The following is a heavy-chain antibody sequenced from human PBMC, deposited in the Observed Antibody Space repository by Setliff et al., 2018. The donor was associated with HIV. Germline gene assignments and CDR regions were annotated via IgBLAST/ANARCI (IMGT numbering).Heavy chain of an antibody. Sequence: ASVKVSCKASGYTFTSYGMSWVRQAPGQGLEWVGWMNPNSGNTGYAQKFQGRVTMTRDTSTSTVYMELSSLRSEDTAVYYCAREWELLLGYWGQGTLVTVSS. CDR1: GYTFTSYG. J-gene: IGHJ4*02. CDR2: MNPNSGNT. D-gene: IGHD1-26*01. CDR3: AREWELLLGY. V-gene: IGHV1-8*02.